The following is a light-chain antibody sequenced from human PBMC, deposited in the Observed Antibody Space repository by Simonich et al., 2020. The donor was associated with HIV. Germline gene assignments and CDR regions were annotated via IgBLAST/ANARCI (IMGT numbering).Light chain of an antibody. CDR1: SSDVGGYNY. CDR3: SSYTSSSTLV. CDR2: DVS. V-gene: IGLV2-14*01. Sequence: QSALTQPASVSGSPGQSITISCTGTSSDVGGYNYVSWYQQHPGKAPKLLIYDVSKRPSGVSNSFSGSKSGNTATQTISGLQAEDEADYYCSSYTSSSTLVFGGGTKLTVL. J-gene: IGLJ2*01.